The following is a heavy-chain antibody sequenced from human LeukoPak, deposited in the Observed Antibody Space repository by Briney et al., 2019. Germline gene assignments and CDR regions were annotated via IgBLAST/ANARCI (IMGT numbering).Heavy chain of an antibody. Sequence: GGSLRLSCTASGFTFSSSWMTWIRQAPGKGLEWISYISSSGSTVFLADSVKGRFTISRDNAKNSLYLQMNSLRAEDTSVYYCARGSYYYDSKSYYFDFWGQGTLVTVSS. D-gene: IGHD3-22*01. V-gene: IGHV3-48*04. J-gene: IGHJ4*02. CDR2: ISSSGSTV. CDR3: ARGSYYYDSKSYYFDF. CDR1: GFTFSSSW.